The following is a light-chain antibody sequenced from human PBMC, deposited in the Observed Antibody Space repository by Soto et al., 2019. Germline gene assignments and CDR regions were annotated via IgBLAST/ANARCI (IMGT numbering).Light chain of an antibody. J-gene: IGKJ1*01. V-gene: IGKV4-1*01. CDR1: QSVLYSSNNKNY. CDR2: AAS. Sequence: DIVMTQSPDSLAVSLGERATINCKSSQSVLYSSNNKNYLAWYQQKPGKAPNLLIYAASSLHSGVPSRFSDSGSGTDFTLTISSLQPEDFATYYCQQSFSSPPWTFGQGTKVDIK. CDR3: QQSFSSPPWT.